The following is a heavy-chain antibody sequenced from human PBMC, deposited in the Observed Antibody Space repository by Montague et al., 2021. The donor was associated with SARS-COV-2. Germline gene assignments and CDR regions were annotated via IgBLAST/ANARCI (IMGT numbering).Heavy chain of an antibody. Sequence: TLSLTCTVSGGSVSNGLYYWSWIRQPAGKGLEWIGRIYTSGTTTYNPSLESRVTISLDTSKNQFSLKLSSVTAADTAIYYCARDRGDPLTGYSNDAFDIWGQGTMVTVSS. V-gene: IGHV4-61*02. CDR3: ARDRGDPLTGYSNDAFDI. CDR1: GGSVSNGLYY. J-gene: IGHJ3*02. D-gene: IGHD3-9*01. CDR2: IYTSGTT.